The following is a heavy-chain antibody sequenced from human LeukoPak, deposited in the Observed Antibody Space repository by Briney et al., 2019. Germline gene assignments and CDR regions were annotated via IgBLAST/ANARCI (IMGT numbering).Heavy chain of an antibody. CDR1: GGTFSSYA. Sequence: ASVNVSFKASGGTFSSYAISWVRQAPGQGREWMGRIIPILGIANYAQKFQGRVTITADKSTSTAYMELSSLRSEDTAVYYCARVSIAAAGTHDYWGQGTLVTVSS. J-gene: IGHJ4*02. CDR2: IIPILGIA. D-gene: IGHD6-13*01. CDR3: ARVSIAAAGTHDY. V-gene: IGHV1-69*04.